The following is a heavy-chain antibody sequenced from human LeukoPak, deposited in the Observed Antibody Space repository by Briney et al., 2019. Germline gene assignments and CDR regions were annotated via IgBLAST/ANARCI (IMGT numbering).Heavy chain of an antibody. CDR3: ARCGRGSGTTSEYYYYMDV. D-gene: IGHD3-10*01. CDR1: GYTFATYY. Sequence: GASVKVSCKASGYTFATYYMHWVRQAPGQGLEWMGIIDPSGGDTNYAQKFQGRVTMTRDMSTTTLYIELTSLGSEDTAVYYCARCGRGSGTTSEYYYYMDVWGKGTTVTVSS. V-gene: IGHV1-46*01. CDR2: IDPSGGDT. J-gene: IGHJ6*03.